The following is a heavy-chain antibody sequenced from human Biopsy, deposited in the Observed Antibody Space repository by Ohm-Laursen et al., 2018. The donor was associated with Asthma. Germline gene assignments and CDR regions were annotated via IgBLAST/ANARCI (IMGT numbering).Heavy chain of an antibody. Sequence: SVKLSCKASRYTFIGCHIHWMRQAPGQGLEWMGGIIPIFGTTNYAQKFKGRVTITADESSSTAYMELSSLRSEDTAVYYCASETGHSYGSGSEYYFDYWGLGTLVTVSS. D-gene: IGHD3-10*01. V-gene: IGHV1-69*13. CDR1: RYTFIGCH. CDR3: ASETGHSYGSGSEYYFDY. J-gene: IGHJ4*02. CDR2: IIPIFGTT.